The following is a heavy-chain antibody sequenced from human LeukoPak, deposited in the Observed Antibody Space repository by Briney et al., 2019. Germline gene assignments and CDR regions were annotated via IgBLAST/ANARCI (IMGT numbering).Heavy chain of an antibody. D-gene: IGHD3-16*01. CDR2: ISSTGGTI. CDR3: ASGGSPGHYVFYFDY. CDR1: RFTFSSYE. J-gene: IGHJ4*02. V-gene: IGHV3-48*03. Sequence: GGSLRLSCAASRFTFSSYEMNWVRQAPGKGLEWVSYISSTGGTIYYADSVKGRFTISRDNAKNSLYLQMNSLRAEDTAVYYCASGGSPGHYVFYFDYSGQGTLVTVSS.